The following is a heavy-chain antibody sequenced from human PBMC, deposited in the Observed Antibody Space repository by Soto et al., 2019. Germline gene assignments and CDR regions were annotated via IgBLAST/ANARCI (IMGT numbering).Heavy chain of an antibody. D-gene: IGHD2-15*01. CDR2: ICYSGSNK. CDR3: ASTHPCCYSDIAAFDI. Sequence: GGSLRLSCAASGFTFSSYGMHWVRQAPGKGLEWVAVICYSGSNKYYADSVKGRFTISRDNAKNSLYLQMNSLRAEDTAVYYCASTHPCCYSDIAAFDIWGQGTMVTVSS. V-gene: IGHV3-33*01. CDR1: GFTFSSYG. J-gene: IGHJ3*02.